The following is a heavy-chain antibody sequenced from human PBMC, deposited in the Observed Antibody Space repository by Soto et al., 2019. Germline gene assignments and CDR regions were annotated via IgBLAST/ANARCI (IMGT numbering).Heavy chain of an antibody. J-gene: IGHJ6*02. Sequence: GGSLRLSCAASGFTFSSYWMSWVRQAPGKGLEWVANIKQDGSEKYYVDSVKGRFTISRDNAKNSLYLQMNSLRVEDTAVYYCARDWAEEVECDYYYYGMDVWGQGTTVTVSS. CDR2: IKQDGSEK. D-gene: IGHD1-1*01. CDR3: ARDWAEEVECDYYYYGMDV. CDR1: GFTFSSYW. V-gene: IGHV3-7*01.